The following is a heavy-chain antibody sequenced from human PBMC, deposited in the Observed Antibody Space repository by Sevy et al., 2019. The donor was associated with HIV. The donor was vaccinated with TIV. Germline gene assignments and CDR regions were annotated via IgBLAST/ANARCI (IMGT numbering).Heavy chain of an antibody. CDR2: IFGARGVI. Sequence: GGSLRLSCAASGFTFTNYAMNWVRQAPGKGLEWVSTIFGARGVIYDADSLKGRFTISRDNSKNTLYLQMDSLRAEDTAVYYCAGGRYDVIGSFDAFDIWGQGTMVTTSS. CDR3: AGGRYDVIGSFDAFDI. J-gene: IGHJ3*02. V-gene: IGHV3-23*01. D-gene: IGHD3-22*01. CDR1: GFTFTNYA.